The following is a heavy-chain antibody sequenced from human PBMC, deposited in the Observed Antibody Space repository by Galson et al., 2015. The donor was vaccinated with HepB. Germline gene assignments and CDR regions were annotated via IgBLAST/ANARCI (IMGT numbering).Heavy chain of an antibody. CDR2: TYYRSKWSS. CDR3: ARGHYYDSTGAYYFDY. CDR1: GDSVSSNRAA. Sequence: CAISGDSVSSNRAAWNWIRQSPSRGLEWLGRTYYRSKWSSDYAASVKSRITINADTSKNQFSLQLNSVTPEDTAVYYCARGHYYDSTGAYYFDYWGQRTLVTVSS. J-gene: IGHJ4*02. D-gene: IGHD3-22*01. V-gene: IGHV6-1*01.